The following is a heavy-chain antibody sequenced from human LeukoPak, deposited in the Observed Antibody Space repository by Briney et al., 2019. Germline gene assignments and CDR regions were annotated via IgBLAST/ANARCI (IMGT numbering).Heavy chain of an antibody. Sequence: GGSLRLSCAASGFTFSNAWMSWVRQAPGKGLEWVGRIKSKTDGGTTDYAAPVKGRFTISRDDSKNTLYLQMNSLKTEDTAVYYSTTVGGPLSWIHADYWGQGTLVTVSS. V-gene: IGHV3-15*01. CDR2: IKSKTDGGTT. CDR1: GFTFSNAW. D-gene: IGHD5-18*01. CDR3: TTVGGPLSWIHADY. J-gene: IGHJ4*02.